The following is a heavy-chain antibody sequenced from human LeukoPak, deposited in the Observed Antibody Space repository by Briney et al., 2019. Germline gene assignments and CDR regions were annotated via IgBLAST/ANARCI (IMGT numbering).Heavy chain of an antibody. D-gene: IGHD6-13*01. Sequence: ASVKVSCKASGNAFTSYYMHWVRQAPGQGLEWMGIINPSGGRTNYAQKFQGRVTMTRDTSTSAVYMELSSLRSEDTAMYYCARDNTAGGPFDYWGQGTLVTVSS. J-gene: IGHJ4*02. CDR2: INPSGGRT. CDR3: ARDNTAGGPFDY. V-gene: IGHV1-46*01. CDR1: GNAFTSYY.